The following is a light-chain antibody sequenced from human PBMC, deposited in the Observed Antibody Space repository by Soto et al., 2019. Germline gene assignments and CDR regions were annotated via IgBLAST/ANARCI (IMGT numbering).Light chain of an antibody. CDR3: QQLNSYPIT. Sequence: DIQLTQSPSFLSASVGDRVTITCRASQGLSSDLAWYQQKPGKAPKLLIYAASTLQSGVPSRFSGSGSGTEFTRTISSLQPEDVATYYCQQLNSYPITFGQGTRLEIK. CDR2: AAS. J-gene: IGKJ5*01. CDR1: QGLSSD. V-gene: IGKV1-9*01.